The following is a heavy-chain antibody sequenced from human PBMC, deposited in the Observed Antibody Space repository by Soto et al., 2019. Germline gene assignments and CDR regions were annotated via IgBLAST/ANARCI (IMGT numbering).Heavy chain of an antibody. CDR1: GGSFSGYY. D-gene: IGHD3-9*01. Sequence: SETLSLTCAVYGGSFSGYYWSWIRQPPGKGLEWMGEINHSESTNYNQSLKSRVTISVDTSKNQIYLKLSPMTAADTAVYYCARGGFYYDIVAGRRPSNWFDPWGQGTLVTVSS. CDR3: ARGGFYYDIVAGRRPSNWFDP. J-gene: IGHJ5*02. V-gene: IGHV4-34*01. CDR2: INHSEST.